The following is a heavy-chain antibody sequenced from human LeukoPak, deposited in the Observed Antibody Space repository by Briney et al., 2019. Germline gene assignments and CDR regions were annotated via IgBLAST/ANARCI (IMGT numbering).Heavy chain of an antibody. J-gene: IGHJ4*02. V-gene: IGHV4-39*01. CDR3: ARPKSSGWWPFDY. CDR1: GGSISRSNYY. CDR2: IFYSGST. D-gene: IGHD6-19*01. Sequence: SETLSPTCTVSGGSISRSNYYWAWIRQPPGKGLEWIGSIFYSGSTYYNPSLKSRVTISVDTSKNQFSLELSSVTAADTAVYYCARPKSSGWWPFDYWGQGTLVTVSS.